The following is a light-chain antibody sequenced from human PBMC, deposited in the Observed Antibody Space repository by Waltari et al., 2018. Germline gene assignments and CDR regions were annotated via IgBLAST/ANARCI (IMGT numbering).Light chain of an antibody. CDR1: QSVTRW. CDR3: QHYDTYPYT. J-gene: IGKJ2*01. Sequence: DIRMTQSPSTLSASIGDRVTITCRASQSVTRWLAWYQQKPGRAPNLLIYKTSTLESGVPSRFSGNGSGTEFTLTVNNLQPDDFATYYCQHYDTYPYTFGQGTRLDIK. V-gene: IGKV1-5*03. CDR2: KTS.